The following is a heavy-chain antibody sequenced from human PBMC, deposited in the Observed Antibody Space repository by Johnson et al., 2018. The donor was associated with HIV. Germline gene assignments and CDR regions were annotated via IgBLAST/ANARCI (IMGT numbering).Heavy chain of an antibody. CDR1: GFTFSSYA. J-gene: IGHJ3*02. CDR2: ISYDGSNK. D-gene: IGHD4-17*01. CDR3: ARNGGTVTSDAFDI. V-gene: IGHV3-30-3*01. Sequence: QVQLVESGGGVVQPGRSLRLSCAASGFTFSSYAMHWVRQAPGKGLECVAVISYDGSNKYYADSVKGRFTISRDNSKNTLYLQMNSLRAEDTAVYYCARNGGTVTSDAFDIWGQGTMVTVSS.